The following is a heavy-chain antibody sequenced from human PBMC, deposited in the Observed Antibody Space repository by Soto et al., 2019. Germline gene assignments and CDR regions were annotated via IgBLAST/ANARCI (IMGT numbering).Heavy chain of an antibody. D-gene: IGHD1-7*01. CDR2: IKQDGSEK. CDR3: AKDYLLLWGWGELDDWFGP. V-gene: IGHV3-7*01. J-gene: IGHJ5*02. CDR1: GFTFSSYW. Sequence: GGSLRLSCTASGFTFSSYWMSWVRQAPGKGLEWVANIKQDGSEKYYVDSVKGRFTISRDNAKNSLYLQMNSLRAEDTAVYYYAKDYLLLWGWGELDDWFGPWGQGTLVTVSS.